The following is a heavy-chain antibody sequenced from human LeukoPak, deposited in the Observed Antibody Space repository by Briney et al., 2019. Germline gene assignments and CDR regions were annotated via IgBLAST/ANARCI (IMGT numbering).Heavy chain of an antibody. V-gene: IGHV4-30-2*01. CDR1: GGSISSGGYS. D-gene: IGHD5-18*01. Sequence: SETLFLTCAVSGGSISSGGYSWSWIRQPPGKGLEWIGYIYHSGSTYYNPSLKSRVTISVDTSKNQFSLKLSSVTAADTAVYYCARKGNTAMATGYFDYWGQGTLVTVSS. CDR3: ARKGNTAMATGYFDY. CDR2: IYHSGST. J-gene: IGHJ4*02.